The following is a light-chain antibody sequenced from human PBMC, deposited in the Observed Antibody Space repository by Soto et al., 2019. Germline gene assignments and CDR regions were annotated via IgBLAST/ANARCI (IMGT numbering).Light chain of an antibody. CDR1: QGISSY. J-gene: IGKJ4*01. Sequence: IQLTQSPSSLSASVGDRVTITCRASQGISSYLAWYQQKPGKAPNLLIYAASTLQSGVPSRFSGSASGTDFTLTISSLQPEDFATYYCQQLNSYPPTFGGGTKVEIK. V-gene: IGKV1-9*01. CDR2: AAS. CDR3: QQLNSYPPT.